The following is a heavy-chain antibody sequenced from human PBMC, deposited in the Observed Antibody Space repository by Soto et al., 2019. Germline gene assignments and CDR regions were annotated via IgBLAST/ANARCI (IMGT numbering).Heavy chain of an antibody. CDR3: ARVDGYSYVLGGDY. CDR2: INPNSGDT. V-gene: IGHV1-2*02. D-gene: IGHD5-18*01. CDR1: GYTFTANY. Sequence: GASVKVSCKASGYTFTANYMHWVRQAPGQGLEWMGWINPNSGDTNYAQEFQGRVTMTRDTSINTAYMELSRLRSDDTAVYYCARVDGYSYVLGGDYLGQGTLVTVSS. J-gene: IGHJ4*02.